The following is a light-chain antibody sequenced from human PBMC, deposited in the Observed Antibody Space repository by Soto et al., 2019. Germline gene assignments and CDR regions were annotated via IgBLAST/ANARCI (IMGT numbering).Light chain of an antibody. J-gene: IGKJ5*01. Sequence: ERPMPQSPGTLSVSPGEGAPLSCRASQSVSGNLAWYQQKPGQAPRLLIYGTSIRATGVPARFSGGGSGTEFTLTISGLQSEDFAVYYCQQYNNWPLITFGQGTRLEIK. CDR2: GTS. V-gene: IGKV3-15*01. CDR3: QQYNNWPLIT. CDR1: QSVSGN.